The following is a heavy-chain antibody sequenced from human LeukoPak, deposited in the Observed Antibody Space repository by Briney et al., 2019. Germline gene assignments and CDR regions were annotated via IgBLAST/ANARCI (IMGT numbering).Heavy chain of an antibody. D-gene: IGHD6-19*01. CDR2: IYYSGST. J-gene: IGHJ4*02. Sequence: SETLSLTCTVSGVSISSSNSYWGWIRQPPGKGLEWIGSIYYSGSTYYTPSLKSRVTISVDTSQNQFSLKLSSVTAADTAVYYCARVGAVAGHGDFDSWGQGTLVTVSS. CDR3: ARVGAVAGHGDFDS. V-gene: IGHV4-39*07. CDR1: GVSISSSNSY.